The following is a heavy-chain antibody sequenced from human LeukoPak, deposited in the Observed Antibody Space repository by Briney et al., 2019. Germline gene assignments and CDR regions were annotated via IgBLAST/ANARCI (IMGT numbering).Heavy chain of an antibody. V-gene: IGHV4-34*01. D-gene: IGHD3-22*01. CDR2: INHSGST. J-gene: IGHJ4*02. Sequence: SETLSLTCAVYGGSFSGYYWSWIRQPPGKGLGWIGEINHSGSTNYNPSLKSRVTISVDTSKNQFSLKLSSVTAADTAVYYCARKTYYYDSSGYPPRAFDYWGQGTLVTVSS. CDR3: ARKTYYYDSSGYPPRAFDY. CDR1: GGSFSGYY.